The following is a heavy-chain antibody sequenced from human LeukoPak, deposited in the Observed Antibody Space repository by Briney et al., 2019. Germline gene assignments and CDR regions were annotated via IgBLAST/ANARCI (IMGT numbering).Heavy chain of an antibody. Sequence: PGVPQRLSCGAWGFIYSVYYKSWMRQSRGEALEWVSYISSSCSTIFYADSVKALFTISRDNAKNSLYLQINSLRAEDTAVYYCARDFYNGSYYYDAFDIWGQGTMVTVSS. CDR2: ISSSCSTI. D-gene: IGHD1-26*01. CDR3: ARDFYNGSYYYDAFDI. V-gene: IGHV3-11*04. CDR1: GFIYSVYY. J-gene: IGHJ3*02.